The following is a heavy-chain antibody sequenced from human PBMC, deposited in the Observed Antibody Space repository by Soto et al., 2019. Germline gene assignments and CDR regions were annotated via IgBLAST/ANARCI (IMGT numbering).Heavy chain of an antibody. Sequence: VGSLRLSCAASGFTFSDYYMSWIRQAPGKGLEWVSYISSSGSTIYYADSVKGRFTISRDNAKNSLYLQMNSLRAEDTAVYYCARDGAGTRYYYYGMDVWGQGTTVTVSS. J-gene: IGHJ6*02. CDR2: ISSSGSTI. D-gene: IGHD6-13*01. V-gene: IGHV3-11*01. CDR3: ARDGAGTRYYYYGMDV. CDR1: GFTFSDYY.